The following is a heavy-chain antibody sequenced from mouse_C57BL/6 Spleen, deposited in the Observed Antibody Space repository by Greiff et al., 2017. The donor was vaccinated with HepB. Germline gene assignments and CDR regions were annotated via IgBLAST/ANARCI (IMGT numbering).Heavy chain of an antibody. Sequence: EVMLVESEGGLVQPGSSMKLSCTASGFTFSDYYMAWVRQVPEKGLEWVANINYDGSSTYYLDSLKSRFIISGDNAKNILYLQMSSLKSEDTATYYCARRLTGAMDYWGQGTSVTVSS. J-gene: IGHJ4*01. CDR1: GFTFSDYY. CDR2: INYDGSST. D-gene: IGHD4-1*01. V-gene: IGHV5-16*02. CDR3: ARRLTGAMDY.